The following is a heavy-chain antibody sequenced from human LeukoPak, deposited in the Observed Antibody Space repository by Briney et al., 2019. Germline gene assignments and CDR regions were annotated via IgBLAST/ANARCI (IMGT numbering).Heavy chain of an antibody. Sequence: GGSLRLSCAVSGFNFSSNDMHWVRQPTGKGLEWVSGISTAGDTYYPDSVKGRFTISRKNAKSSFYLQMNSLRAGDTAVYYCASGERGFDYWGQGTLVTVSS. D-gene: IGHD7-27*01. CDR3: ASGERGFDY. CDR2: ISTAGDT. CDR1: GFNFSSND. J-gene: IGHJ4*02. V-gene: IGHV3-13*01.